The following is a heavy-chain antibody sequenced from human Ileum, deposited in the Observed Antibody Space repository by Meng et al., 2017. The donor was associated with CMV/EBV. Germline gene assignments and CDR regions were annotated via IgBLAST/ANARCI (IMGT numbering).Heavy chain of an antibody. D-gene: IGHD1-14*01. CDR2: VLPFGST. CDR1: DGSFSACY. CDR3: ARGQDNHKGGVC. Sequence: QVWRAFLLNPSKSLPLTCAFYDGSFSACYWCGTRHPPGKGLEWISEVLPFGSTPYNPSLENRAIISVDMSNHQFSLKLNSVTAADTAVYYCARGQDNHKGGVCWGQGTQVTVSS. V-gene: IGHV4-34*01. J-gene: IGHJ4*02.